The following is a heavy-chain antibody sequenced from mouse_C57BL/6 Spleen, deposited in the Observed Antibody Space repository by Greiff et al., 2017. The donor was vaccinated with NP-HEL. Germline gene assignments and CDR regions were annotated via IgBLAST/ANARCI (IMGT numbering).Heavy chain of an antibody. D-gene: IGHD2-4*01. CDR1: GFTFSDYY. CDR3: ARGVYYDYSYAMDY. V-gene: IGHV5-16*01. J-gene: IGHJ4*01. CDR2: INYDGSST. Sequence: EVKLQESEGGLVQPGSSMKLSCTASGFTFSDYYMAWVRQVPEKGLEWVANINYDGSSTYYLDSLKSRFIISRDNAKNILYLQMSSLKSEDTATYYCARGVYYDYSYAMDYWGQGTSVTVSS.